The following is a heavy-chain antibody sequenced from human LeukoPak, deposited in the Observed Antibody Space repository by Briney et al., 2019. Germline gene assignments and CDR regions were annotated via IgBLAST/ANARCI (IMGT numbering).Heavy chain of an antibody. CDR2: ISGSGGST. D-gene: IGHD3-16*02. Sequence: SWVRQAPGKGLEWVSAISGSGGSTYYADSVKGRFTISRDNSKNTLYLQMNSLSAEDTAVYYCAKSPISDYVWGSYRSGPDYWGQGTLVTVSS. V-gene: IGHV3-23*01. J-gene: IGHJ4*02. CDR3: AKSPISDYVWGSYRSGPDY.